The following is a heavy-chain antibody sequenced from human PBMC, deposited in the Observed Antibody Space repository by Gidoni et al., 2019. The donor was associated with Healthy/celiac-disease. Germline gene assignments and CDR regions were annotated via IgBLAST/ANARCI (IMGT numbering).Heavy chain of an antibody. D-gene: IGHD2-21*02. V-gene: IGHV6-1*01. CDR2: TYYRSKWYN. CDR3: AREVVVVTALPEAFDI. Sequence: QVQLQQSGPGRVRHSQTRSLTCAISGDRVSSNSAAWNWIRQSPSRGLEWLVRTYYRSKWYNDDAVSVKSRITINPDTSKNQFSLQLNSVTPEDTAVYYCAREVVVVTALPEAFDIWGQGTMVTVSS. J-gene: IGHJ3*02. CDR1: GDRVSSNSAA.